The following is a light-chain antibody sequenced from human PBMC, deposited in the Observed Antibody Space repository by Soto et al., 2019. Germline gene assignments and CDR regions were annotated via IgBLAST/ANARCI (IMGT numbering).Light chain of an antibody. CDR1: QSVSSK. CDR2: HSS. V-gene: IGKV3-15*01. CDR3: EQYNSWPRT. J-gene: IGKJ1*01. Sequence: EIVMTQSPGTLSESPGERATLSCRASQSVSSKLAWYHQKPGQAPRVLIYHSSTRATGIPARFSGSGSGTEFTLTNSSLQSEDFAVYYCEQYNSWPRTFSQGTKVEIK.